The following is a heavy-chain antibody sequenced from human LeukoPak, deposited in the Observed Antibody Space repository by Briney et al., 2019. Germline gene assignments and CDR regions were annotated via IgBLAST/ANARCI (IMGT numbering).Heavy chain of an antibody. V-gene: IGHV3-53*01. D-gene: IGHD2-2*01. CDR2: IYSGGSK. Sequence: GGSLRLSCAASGFTDSSNYMSWVRQPPGKGLEGASVIYSGGSKYYADFVKGRFTISRDNSKNTLYLQMNSLRAEDTAVYYCAREGPPGYCSSTSCPYYYYYMDVWGKGTTVTVSS. CDR1: GFTDSSNY. J-gene: IGHJ6*03. CDR3: AREGPPGYCSSTSCPYYYYYMDV.